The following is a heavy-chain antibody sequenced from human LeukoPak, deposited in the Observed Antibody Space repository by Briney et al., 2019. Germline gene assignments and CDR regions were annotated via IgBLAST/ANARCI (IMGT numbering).Heavy chain of an antibody. D-gene: IGHD2-2*01. CDR3: ARGSRYCSSTSCSRDLYYFDY. V-gene: IGHV1-2*02. J-gene: IGHJ4*02. CDR1: GYTFTGYY. Sequence: ASVKVSCKASGYTFTGYYMHWARQAPGQGLEWMGWINPNSGGTNYAQKFQGRVTMTRDTSISTAYMELSRLRSDDTAVYYCARGSRYCSSTSCSRDLYYFDYWGQGTLVTVSS. CDR2: INPNSGGT.